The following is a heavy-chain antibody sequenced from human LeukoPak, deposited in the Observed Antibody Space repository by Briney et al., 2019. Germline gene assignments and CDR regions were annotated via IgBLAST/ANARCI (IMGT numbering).Heavy chain of an antibody. CDR1: GYTFTSYY. CDR3: AREVTVPTPPAITGYGMDV. CDR2: INPSGGST. J-gene: IGHJ6*02. V-gene: IGHV1-46*01. D-gene: IGHD5-12*01. Sequence: ASVNVSCKASGYTFTSYYMHWVRQAPGQGLEWMGIINPSGGSTSYAQKFQGRVTMTRDTSTSTVYMELSSLRSEDTAVYYCAREVTVPTPPAITGYGMDVWGQGTTVTVSS.